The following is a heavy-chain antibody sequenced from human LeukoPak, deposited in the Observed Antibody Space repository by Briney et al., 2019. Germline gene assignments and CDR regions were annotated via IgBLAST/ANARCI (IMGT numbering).Heavy chain of an antibody. D-gene: IGHD2-15*01. CDR2: IYYSGST. Sequence: PSETLSLTCTVSGGSINSYYWSWIGQPPGKGLEWIGTIYYSGSTYYNPSLKSRVTISVDTSKNQFSLKLSSVTAADTAVYYCARLAPRYCSGGSCYPPFAFDIWGQGTMVTVSS. CDR3: ARLAPRYCSGGSCYPPFAFDI. V-gene: IGHV4-39*01. CDR1: GGSINSYY. J-gene: IGHJ3*02.